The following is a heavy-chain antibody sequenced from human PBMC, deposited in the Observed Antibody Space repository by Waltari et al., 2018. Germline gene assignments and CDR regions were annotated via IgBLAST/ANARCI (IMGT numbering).Heavy chain of an antibody. CDR3: ATYIGASVGTAAFDV. J-gene: IGHJ3*01. CDR1: CVSITSNRDY. CDR2: VSYSGTT. Sequence: QGRLREEGPRLVRPSESLWLICRFSCVSITSNRDYWAWIRQFHGQGLEWIGTVSYSGTTYISPSLKSRLSVSRDTSKNQVSLILGSVTSADMAVYYCATYIGASVGTAAFDVWGQGTMVTVSS. D-gene: IGHD5-12*01. V-gene: IGHV4-39*01.